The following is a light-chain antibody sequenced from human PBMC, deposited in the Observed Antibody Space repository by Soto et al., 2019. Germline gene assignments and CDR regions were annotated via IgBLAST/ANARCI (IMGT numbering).Light chain of an antibody. J-gene: IGKJ3*01. CDR2: AAS. CDR1: QSISSY. V-gene: IGKV1-39*01. Sequence: DIQMTQSPSSLSASVGDRVTITCRASQSISSYLHWYQQKPGKAPKLLIYAASSLQSGVPSRFSGSGSGTDFTLTISSLQPEDFATYYCQRSYSTPLTFGPGTKVDIK. CDR3: QRSYSTPLT.